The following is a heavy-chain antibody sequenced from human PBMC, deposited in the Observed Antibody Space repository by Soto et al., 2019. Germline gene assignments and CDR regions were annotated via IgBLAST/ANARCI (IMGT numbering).Heavy chain of an antibody. Sequence: PGGSLRLSCAASGFTFSSYWMSWVRQAPGKGLEWVANIKQDGSEKYYVDSVKGRFTISRDNAKNSLYLQMNSLRAEDTAVYYCAKLAAPTTYYFDYWGQGTLVTVSS. J-gene: IGHJ4*02. D-gene: IGHD6-6*01. CDR3: AKLAAPTTYYFDY. CDR2: IKQDGSEK. V-gene: IGHV3-7*03. CDR1: GFTFSSYW.